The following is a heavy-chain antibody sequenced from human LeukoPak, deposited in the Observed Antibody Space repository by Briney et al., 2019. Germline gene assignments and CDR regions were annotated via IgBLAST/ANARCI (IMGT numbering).Heavy chain of an antibody. V-gene: IGHV4-4*07. CDR1: GGSISSYY. CDR3: ASSYYYGSGSPSPPGY. CDR2: IYTSGST. J-gene: IGHJ4*02. D-gene: IGHD3-10*01. Sequence: SSETLSLTCTVSGGSISSYYWSWIRQPAGKGLEWIGRIYTSGSTNYNPSHKSRVTMSVDTSKNQFSLKLSSVTAADTAVYYCASSYYYGSGSPSPPGYWGQGTLVTVSS.